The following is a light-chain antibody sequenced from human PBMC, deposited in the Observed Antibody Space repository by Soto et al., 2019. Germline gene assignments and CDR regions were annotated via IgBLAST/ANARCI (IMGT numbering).Light chain of an antibody. CDR3: QQYNNWPPLT. CDR1: QSVRSD. J-gene: IGKJ4*01. V-gene: IGKV3-15*01. Sequence: EIVLTQSPATLSVSPGERATLSCRASQSVRSDLAWYQQKPGQTPRLLIYGASSRATGVPARFSGSGSGTEFTLTISSLQSEDSAVYYCQQYNNWPPLTFVGWTKVDIK. CDR2: GAS.